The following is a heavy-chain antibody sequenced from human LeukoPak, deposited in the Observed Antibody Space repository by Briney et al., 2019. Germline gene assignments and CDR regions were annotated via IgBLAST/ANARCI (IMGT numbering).Heavy chain of an antibody. CDR2: INHSGST. CDR3: ARSGFAKAFDY. V-gene: IGHV4-34*01. J-gene: IGHJ4*02. Sequence: SETLSLTCAVYGGSFSGYYWSWIRQPPGKGLEWIGEINHSGSTNYNPSLKSRVTISVDTSKNQFTLKLGSVTAADTAVYYCARSGFAKAFDYWGQGTLVTVSS. CDR1: GGSFSGYY. D-gene: IGHD3-16*01.